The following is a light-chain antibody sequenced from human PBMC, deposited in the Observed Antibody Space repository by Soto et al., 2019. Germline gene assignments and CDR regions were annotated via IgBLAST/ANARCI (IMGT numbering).Light chain of an antibody. J-gene: IGKJ1*01. CDR2: GAS. V-gene: IGKV1-5*01. Sequence: DIHVTQSPSTLSASVGDTVTITCLASQSVSMWLAWFQQKPGKAPRLLIYGASNLESGVPSRFSGSGSGTQFTLTISSLQPEDAATYYCQQYNTYLTWTFGQGTKVDIK. CDR1: QSVSMW. CDR3: QQYNTYLTWT.